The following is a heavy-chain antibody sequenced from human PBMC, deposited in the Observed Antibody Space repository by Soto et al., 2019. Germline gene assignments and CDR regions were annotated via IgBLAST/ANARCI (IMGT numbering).Heavy chain of an antibody. CDR3: AGEELVATIGNGFDY. CDR1: GFTFTSYS. CDR2: ISSSGTTI. D-gene: IGHD5-12*01. V-gene: IGHV3-48*01. Sequence: EVQLLESGGGLVQPGGSLRLSCAASGFTFTSYSMNWVRPAPGKGLEWVSYISSSGTTIHYADSVKGRFTISRDNAKNQMYLQMNRRGAEEAVVYYCAGEELVATIGNGFDYWGQGTLVTVSS. J-gene: IGHJ4*02.